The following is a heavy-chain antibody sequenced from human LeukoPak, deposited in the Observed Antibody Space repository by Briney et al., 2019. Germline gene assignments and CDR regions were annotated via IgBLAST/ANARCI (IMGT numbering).Heavy chain of an antibody. D-gene: IGHD3-22*01. CDR1: GGSISSYY. J-gene: IGHJ5*02. Sequence: PSETLSLTCTVSGGSISSYYWSWIRQPPGKGLEWIGEINHSGSTNYNPSLKSRVTISVDTSKNQFSLKLSSVTAADTAVYYCARGLRTYYYDSSGYYNWFDPWGQGTLVTVSS. CDR2: INHSGST. V-gene: IGHV4-34*01. CDR3: ARGLRTYYYDSSGYYNWFDP.